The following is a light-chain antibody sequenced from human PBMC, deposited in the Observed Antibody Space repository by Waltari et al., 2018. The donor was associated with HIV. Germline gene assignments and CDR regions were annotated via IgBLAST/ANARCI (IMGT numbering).Light chain of an antibody. Sequence: DIPMTQSLSPLSASVGDRVTITCRARQTSSRYLNWYQQKPGKAPMLLIYGASTLHSGVPSRFSGSGSVTDFTLTISSLQPEDFATYSCQQSYSTPRTFGQGTKLEIK. J-gene: IGKJ2*01. CDR2: GAS. V-gene: IGKV1-39*01. CDR3: QQSYSTPRT. CDR1: QTSSRY.